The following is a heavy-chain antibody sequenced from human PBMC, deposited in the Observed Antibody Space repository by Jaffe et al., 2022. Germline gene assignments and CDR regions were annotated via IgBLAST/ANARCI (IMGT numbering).Heavy chain of an antibody. CDR2: ISSSSSYI. J-gene: IGHJ5*02. CDR3: ARAGRAAARDWFDP. CDR1: GFTFSSYS. Sequence: EVQLVESGGGLVKPGGSLRLSCAASGFTFSSYSMNWVRQAPGKGLEWVSSISSSSSYIYYADSVKGRFTISRDNAKNSLYLQMNSLRAEDTAVYYCARAGRAAARDWFDPWGQGTLVTVSS. D-gene: IGHD6-6*01. V-gene: IGHV3-21*01.